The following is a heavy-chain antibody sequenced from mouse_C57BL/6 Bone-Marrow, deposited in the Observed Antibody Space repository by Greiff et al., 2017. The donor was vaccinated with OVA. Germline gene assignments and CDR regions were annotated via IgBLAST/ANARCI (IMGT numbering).Heavy chain of an antibody. J-gene: IGHJ1*03. V-gene: IGHV1-80*01. CDR3: AREDYYGRPWYFDV. CDR1: GYAFSSYW. D-gene: IGHD1-1*01. Sequence: QVQLQQSGAELVKPGASVKISCKASGYAFSSYWMNWVKQRPGKGLEWIGQIYPGDGDTNYNGKFKGKATLTADKSSSTAYMQLSSLTSEDSAVYFCAREDYYGRPWYFDVWGTGTTVTVSS. CDR2: IYPGDGDT.